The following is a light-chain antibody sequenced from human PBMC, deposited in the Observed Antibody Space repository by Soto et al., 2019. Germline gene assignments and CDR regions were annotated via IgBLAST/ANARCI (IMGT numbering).Light chain of an antibody. Sequence: QSALTQPASVSGSPGQWITISCTGTSSDIGYYNYVSWYQQDPGKAPKLIIYEVSNRPSGVSNRFSGSKSGNTASLTISGLQAEDEADYYCSSDTRSSTLVVFGGGTKLTVL. J-gene: IGLJ3*02. V-gene: IGLV2-14*01. CDR1: SSDIGYYNY. CDR3: SSDTRSSTLVV. CDR2: EVS.